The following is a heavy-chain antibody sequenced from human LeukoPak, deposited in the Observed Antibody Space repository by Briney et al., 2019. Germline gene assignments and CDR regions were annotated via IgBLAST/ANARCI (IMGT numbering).Heavy chain of an antibody. CDR2: IYSGGST. Sequence: PGGSLRLSCAASGFTVSSNYMSWVRQVPGKGLEWVSVIYSGGSTYYADSVKGRFTISRDNSKNTLYLQMNSLRAEDTAVYYCARGSVVPAPFDYWGQGTLVTVSS. V-gene: IGHV3-53*01. CDR3: ARGSVVPAPFDY. D-gene: IGHD2-2*01. CDR1: GFTVSSNY. J-gene: IGHJ4*02.